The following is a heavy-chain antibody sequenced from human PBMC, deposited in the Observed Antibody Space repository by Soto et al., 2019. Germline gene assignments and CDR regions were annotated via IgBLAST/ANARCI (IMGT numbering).Heavy chain of an antibody. D-gene: IGHD2-2*01. V-gene: IGHV1-2*02. J-gene: IGHJ6*02. Sequence: ASVKVSCRASGYTFTGYYMHWVRQAPGQGLEWMGWINPNSGGTNYAQKFQGRVTMTRDTSISTAYMELSRLRSDDTAVYYCAREVIVVVPAARGGYGMDVWGQGTTVTVSS. CDR1: GYTFTGYY. CDR3: AREVIVVVPAARGGYGMDV. CDR2: INPNSGGT.